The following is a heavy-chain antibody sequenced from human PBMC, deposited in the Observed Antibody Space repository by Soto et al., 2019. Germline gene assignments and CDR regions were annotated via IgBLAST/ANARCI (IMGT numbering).Heavy chain of an antibody. Sequence: PSETLSLTCTVSGGSISSSNYYWGWIRQPPGKGLEWIGNIYYRGSAYYNPSLKSRVTISVDTSKNQFSLKLTSVTAADTAVYYCARRDGDYLFDSWGQGTLVTVSS. CDR2: IYYRGSA. V-gene: IGHV4-39*01. J-gene: IGHJ4*02. CDR3: ARRDGDYLFDS. CDR1: GGSISSSNYY. D-gene: IGHD4-17*01.